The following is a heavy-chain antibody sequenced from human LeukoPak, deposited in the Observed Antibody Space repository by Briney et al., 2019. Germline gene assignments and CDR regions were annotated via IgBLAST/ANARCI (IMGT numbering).Heavy chain of an antibody. CDR3: ARDGKAKNDY. J-gene: IGHJ4*02. Sequence: GGSLRLSCAASGFTFSSYSMNWVRQAPGKGLEWVSSISSSSSYIYYADSVKGRFTMSRDNSRNTLYLQMGSLRPEDTAVYYCARDGKAKNDYWGQGTLVTVST. V-gene: IGHV3-21*01. CDR2: ISSSSSYI. D-gene: IGHD1-26*01. CDR1: GFTFSSYS.